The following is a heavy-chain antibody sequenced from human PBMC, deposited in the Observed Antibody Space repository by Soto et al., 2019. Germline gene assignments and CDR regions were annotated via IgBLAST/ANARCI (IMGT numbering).Heavy chain of an antibody. CDR2: IKQDGSEM. V-gene: IGHV3-7*01. CDR3: AKDTIIRGVLSY. D-gene: IGHD3-10*01. CDR1: GFTFSSYW. Sequence: GGSLRLSCAASGFTFSSYWMTWVRQARGNGLEWVANIKQDGSEMYYVDSVKGRFTLSRDNAKSSLYLQMSSLRAEDTAVYYCAKDTIIRGVLSYCGQGPLVTVSS. J-gene: IGHJ4*02.